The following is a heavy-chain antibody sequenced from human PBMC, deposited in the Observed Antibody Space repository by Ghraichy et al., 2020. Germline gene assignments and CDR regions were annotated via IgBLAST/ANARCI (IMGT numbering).Heavy chain of an antibody. CDR3: ARDPTYGALDY. Sequence: LSLNCAASGFPFNKLWMTWVRQAPGKGLEWVANINDDAKERYYVDSVKGRFTISRDNAKNSLYLQMNSLRVEDTAVYYCARDPTYGALDYWGQGILVTVSS. V-gene: IGHV3-7*03. J-gene: IGHJ4*02. CDR2: INDDAKER. D-gene: IGHD4-17*01. CDR1: GFPFNKLW.